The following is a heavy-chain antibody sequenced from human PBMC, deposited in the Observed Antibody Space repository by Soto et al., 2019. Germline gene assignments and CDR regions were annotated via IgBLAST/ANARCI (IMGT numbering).Heavy chain of an antibody. CDR2: ISGSGVST. J-gene: IGHJ2*01. CDR3: AKDWGLAKERLAYCSGDCFDGYVDL. Sequence: GSLRLRCAAAGLSFTNYAMGWVRQAPAGGLEWVSTISGSGVSTFYADSVKGRFIISRDNSKMTLSLQMNSLKVDDTAVYSCAKDWGLAKERLAYCSGDCFDGYVDLGGRGTLVTVS. D-gene: IGHD2-21*02. V-gene: IGHV3-23*01. CDR1: GLSFTNYA.